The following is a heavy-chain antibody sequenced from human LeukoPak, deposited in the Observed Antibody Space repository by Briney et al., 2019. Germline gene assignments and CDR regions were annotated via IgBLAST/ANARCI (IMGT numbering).Heavy chain of an antibody. CDR2: INEDGSET. CDR3: ARPQVLPDDIYNF. CDR1: GFTFRSYW. D-gene: IGHD2-2*01. J-gene: IGHJ3*01. Sequence: QSGGSLRLSCAASGFTFRSYWMTWVRQAPGKGLEWVAKINEDGSETDYVDSVKGRFTISRDNAKSTVLLQMSSLRAEDTAVYYCARPQVLPDDIYNFWGQGTMVAVSS. V-gene: IGHV3-7*01.